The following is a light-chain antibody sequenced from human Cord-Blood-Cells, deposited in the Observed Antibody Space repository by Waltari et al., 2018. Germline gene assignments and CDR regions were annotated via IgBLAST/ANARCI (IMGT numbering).Light chain of an antibody. J-gene: IGLJ1*01. V-gene: IGLV2-23*02. CDR2: EVS. Sequence: QSALTQPASVSGSPGQSITISCTGTSSDVGSYNLVSWYQQHPGKATKLMIYEVSKRPSGFSNRFSGSKSGNTASLTISGLLAEDEADYYCCSYAGSSTFLYVFGTGTKVTVL. CDR3: CSYAGSSTFLYV. CDR1: SSDVGSYNL.